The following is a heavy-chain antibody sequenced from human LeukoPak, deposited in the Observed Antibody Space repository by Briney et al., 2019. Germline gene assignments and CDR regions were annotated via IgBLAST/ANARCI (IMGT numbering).Heavy chain of an antibody. CDR3: ARDGSYYYDSSGYYRY. D-gene: IGHD3-22*01. V-gene: IGHV1-2*02. CDR2: INPNSGGT. CDR1: GYTFTGYY. Sequence: ASVKVSCKASGYTFTGYYMHWVRQAPGQGLEWMGWINPNSGGTNYAQKFQGRVTMTRDTSISTAYMELSRLRSDDTAVYYCARDGSYYYDSSGYYRYWGQGTLVTVSS. J-gene: IGHJ4*02.